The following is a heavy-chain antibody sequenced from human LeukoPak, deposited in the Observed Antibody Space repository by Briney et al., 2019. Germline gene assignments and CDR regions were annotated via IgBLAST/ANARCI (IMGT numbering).Heavy chain of an antibody. D-gene: IGHD4-11*01. CDR3: ARGDYSNYEGFVGLFDY. Sequence: SETLSLTCTVSGGSISSYYWSWIRQPPGKGLEWIGYIYYSGSTNYNPSLKSRVTISVDTSKNQFSLKLSSVTAADTAVYYCARGDYSNYEGFVGLFDYWGQGTLVTVSS. V-gene: IGHV4-59*01. CDR2: IYYSGST. CDR1: GGSISSYY. J-gene: IGHJ4*02.